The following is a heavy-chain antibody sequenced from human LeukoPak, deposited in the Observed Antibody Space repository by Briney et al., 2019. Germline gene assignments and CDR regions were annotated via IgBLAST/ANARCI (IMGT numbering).Heavy chain of an antibody. J-gene: IGHJ4*02. CDR1: GFTFSSYG. Sequence: GGSLRLSCAASGFTFSSYGMHWVRQAPGKGLEWVAVISYDGSIKYYADSVKGRFTISRDNSKNTLYLQMNSLRAEDTAVYHCAKGEFGVVTANFDYWGQGTLVTVSS. CDR2: ISYDGSIK. D-gene: IGHD2-21*02. CDR3: AKGEFGVVTANFDY. V-gene: IGHV3-30*18.